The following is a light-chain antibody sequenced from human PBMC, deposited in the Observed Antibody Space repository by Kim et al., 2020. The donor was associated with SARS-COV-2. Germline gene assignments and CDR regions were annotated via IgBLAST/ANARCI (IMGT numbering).Light chain of an antibody. J-gene: IGKJ1*01. Sequence: VSPEGKAALSCSAGRNVHDNLAWYQQTPGQQPRLLIFDISTRATGIPARFSGSGAGTEVTLTISSLQSDDFAIYYCRQYEDWPRTFGRGTKVEIK. CDR3: RQYEDWPRT. CDR2: DIS. V-gene: IGKV3-15*01. CDR1: RNVHDN.